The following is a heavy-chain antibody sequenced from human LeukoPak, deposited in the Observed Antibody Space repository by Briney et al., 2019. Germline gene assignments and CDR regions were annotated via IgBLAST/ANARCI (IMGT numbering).Heavy chain of an antibody. CDR2: IYYSGST. CDR1: GDSISSYY. V-gene: IGHV4-59*01. D-gene: IGHD1-1*01. CDR3: ARDHNPTNF. J-gene: IGHJ4*02. Sequence: SETLSLTCTVSGDSISSYYWSWIRQPPGKGLEWIGHIYYSGSTSYNPSLKSRVSISVDTSKNQFSLKLSSVTAADTAVYYCARDHNPTNFWGQGTLVTVSS.